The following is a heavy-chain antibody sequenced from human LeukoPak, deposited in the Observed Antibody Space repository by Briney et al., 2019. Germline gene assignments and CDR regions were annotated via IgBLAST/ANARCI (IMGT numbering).Heavy chain of an antibody. CDR2: ISHSGGTI. D-gene: IGHD3-22*01. CDR3: ARAPFDTKGYYQAPIRFDA. Sequence: PGGSLRLSCAASGFTFGNSYMSWLRQAPGNGLQWVSYISHSGGTIHYADSVKGRFTISRDNAKNSLYLQMDSLRAEDTAVYFCARAPFDTKGYYQAPIRFDAWGQGTPVTVSS. J-gene: IGHJ5*02. CDR1: GFTFGNSY. V-gene: IGHV3-11*01.